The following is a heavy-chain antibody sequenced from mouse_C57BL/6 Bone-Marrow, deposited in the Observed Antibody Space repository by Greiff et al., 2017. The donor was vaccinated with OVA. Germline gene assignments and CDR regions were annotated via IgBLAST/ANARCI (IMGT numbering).Heavy chain of an antibody. Sequence: EVKLVESGPGLVKPSQSLSLTCSVTGYSITSGYYWNWIRQFPGNKLEWMSYISYDGSNNYNPSLKNRISITRDTSKNQFFLKLNSVTTEDTATYYCARGPTVVAPYAMDYWGQGTSVTVSS. V-gene: IGHV3-6*01. D-gene: IGHD1-1*01. CDR1: GYSITSGYY. J-gene: IGHJ4*01. CDR2: ISYDGSN. CDR3: ARGPTVVAPYAMDY.